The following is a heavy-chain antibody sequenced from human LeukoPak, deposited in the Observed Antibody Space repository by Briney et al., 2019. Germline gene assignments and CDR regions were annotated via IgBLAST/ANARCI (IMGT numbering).Heavy chain of an antibody. CDR1: GGSISSGSYY. CDR3: ARSAALTGDQNYFDY. V-gene: IGHV4-61*02. Sequence: SETLSLTCTVSGGSISSGSYYWSWIRQPAGKGLEWIGRIYTSGSTNYNPSLKSRVTISVDTSKNQFSLKLSSVTAADTAVYYCARSAALTGDQNYFDYWGQGTLVTVSS. CDR2: IYTSGST. J-gene: IGHJ4*02. D-gene: IGHD7-27*01.